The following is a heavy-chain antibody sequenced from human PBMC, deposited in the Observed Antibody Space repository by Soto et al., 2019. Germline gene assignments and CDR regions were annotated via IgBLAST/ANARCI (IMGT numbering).Heavy chain of an antibody. CDR1: GFSVSSTY. CDR2: IYSNENT. J-gene: IGHJ4*02. Sequence: EVQLVESGGGLVQPGGSLRLSCEASGFSVSSTYMSWVRQAPGKGLEWVSVIYSNENTYYADSVKGRFTISRHNSKNTVYLQINSLRAEDTAMYYCARANDCGADCYFFDCWGQGNLVTVSS. CDR3: ARANDCGADCYFFDC. D-gene: IGHD2-21*02. V-gene: IGHV3-53*04.